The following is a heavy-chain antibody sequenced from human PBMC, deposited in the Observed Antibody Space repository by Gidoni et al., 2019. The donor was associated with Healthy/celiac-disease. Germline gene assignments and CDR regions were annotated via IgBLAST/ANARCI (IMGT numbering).Heavy chain of an antibody. CDR1: GFTFSSYS. V-gene: IGHV3-21*01. CDR2: ISSSSSYI. J-gene: IGHJ4*02. CDR3: ARGRGYYYDSSGKDDY. Sequence: EVQLVESGGGLVKPGGSLRLSCAASGFTFSSYSMNWVRQAPGKGLEWVSSISSSSSYIYYADSVKGRFTISRDNAKNSLYLQMNSLRAEDTAVYYCARGRGYYYDSSGKDDYWGQGTLVTVSS. D-gene: IGHD3-22*01.